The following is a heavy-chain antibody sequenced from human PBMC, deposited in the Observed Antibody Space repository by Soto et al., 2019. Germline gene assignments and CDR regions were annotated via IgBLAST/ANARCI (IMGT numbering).Heavy chain of an antibody. CDR3: ARDKDRLQLGGNCYYILDV. CDR2: FIPIFPTP. Sequence: QVQLEQSGAEVKKPGSSVKVSCKASGGTFSTSAISWVRQAPGQGLEWMGGFIPIFPTPDYAHKFQGRLTITADESTSTAYMELSGLKSDHTAVYYCARDKDRLQLGGNCYYILDVWGQGTTVTVSS. CDR1: GGTFSTSA. D-gene: IGHD5-12*01. J-gene: IGHJ6*02. V-gene: IGHV1-69*12.